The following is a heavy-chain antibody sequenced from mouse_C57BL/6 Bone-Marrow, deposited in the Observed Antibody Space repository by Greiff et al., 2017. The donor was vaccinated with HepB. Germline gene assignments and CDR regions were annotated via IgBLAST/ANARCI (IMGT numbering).Heavy chain of an antibody. CDR2: INPSSGYT. CDR1: GYTFTSYW. CDR3: ARWADYSNPSWFAY. J-gene: IGHJ3*01. D-gene: IGHD2-5*01. V-gene: IGHV1-7*01. Sequence: VQLQQSGAELAKPGASVKLSCKASGYTFTSYWMHWVKQRPGQGLEWIGYINPSSGYTKYNQKFKGKATLTVDTSSSTAYMELHSLTSEDSAVYFCARWADYSNPSWFAYWGQGTLVTVSA.